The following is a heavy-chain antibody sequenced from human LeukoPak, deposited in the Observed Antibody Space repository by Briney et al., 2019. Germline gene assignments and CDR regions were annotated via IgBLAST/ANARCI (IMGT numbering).Heavy chain of an antibody. D-gene: IGHD3-22*01. CDR1: GFIFSNYW. J-gene: IGHJ4*02. V-gene: IGHV3-7*01. CDR3: AREAPPHDTSDYDF. CDR2: IKQDGRRT. Sequence: GGSLRLSCGASGFIFSNYWLSWVRQAPGKGLQWVANIKQDGRRTNYVDSVKGRFTISRDNAKNSPYLQMNSLRDEDTAIYYCAREAPPHDTSDYDFWGQGTLVTVSS.